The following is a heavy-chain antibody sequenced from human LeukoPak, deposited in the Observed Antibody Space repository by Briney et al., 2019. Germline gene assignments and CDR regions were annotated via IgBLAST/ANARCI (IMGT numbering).Heavy chain of an antibody. CDR3: ARVGYCSSTSCGFDP. J-gene: IGHJ5*02. V-gene: IGHV4-59*01. CDR1: GGSISSYY. CDR2: IYYSGST. Sequence: SESLSLTCTVSGGSISSYYWSWIRQPPGKGLEWIGYIYYSGSTNYNPSLKSRVTISVDTSKNQFPLKLSSVTAADTAVYYCARVGYCSSTSCGFDPWGQGTLVTVSS. D-gene: IGHD2-2*01.